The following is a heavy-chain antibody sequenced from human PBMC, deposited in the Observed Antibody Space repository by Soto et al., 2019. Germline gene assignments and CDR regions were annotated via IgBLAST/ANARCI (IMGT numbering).Heavy chain of an antibody. CDR1: GFTFSSYG. CDR2: ISYDGSNK. CDR3: AKDRRGIAAHPDAFDI. D-gene: IGHD6-6*01. V-gene: IGHV3-30*18. J-gene: IGHJ3*02. Sequence: QVQLVESGGGVVQPGRSLRLSCAASGFTFSSYGMHWVRQAPGKGLEWVAVISYDGSNKYYADSVKGRFTISRDNSKNTLYLQMNSLRAEDTAVYYCAKDRRGIAAHPDAFDIWGQGTMVTVSS.